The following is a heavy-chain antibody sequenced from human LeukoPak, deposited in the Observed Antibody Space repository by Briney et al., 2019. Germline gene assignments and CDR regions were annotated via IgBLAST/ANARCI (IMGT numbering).Heavy chain of an antibody. D-gene: IGHD6-13*01. CDR2: FDPEDGET. Sequence: ASVKVSCKVSGYTLTELSMHWVRQAPGKGLEWMGGFDPEDGETIYAQKFQDRVTMTEDTSTDTAYMELSSLRSEDTAVYYCATDAIIAAAGLFDYWGQGTLVTVSS. CDR3: ATDAIIAAAGLFDY. V-gene: IGHV1-24*01. CDR1: GYTLTELS. J-gene: IGHJ4*02.